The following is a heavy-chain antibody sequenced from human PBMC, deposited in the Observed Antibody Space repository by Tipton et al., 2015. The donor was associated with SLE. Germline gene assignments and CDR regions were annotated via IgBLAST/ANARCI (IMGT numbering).Heavy chain of an antibody. CDR2: IIPIFGSA. CDR3: ARSLTTIFGAEDSMHALDI. Sequence: QSGAEVKKPGSSVKVSCKASGGTFSSYPFNWVRQAPGQGLEWMGGIIPIFGSANYAQKFQGRVTITTDESTSTVYMELSSLRSEDTAVYYCARSLTTIFGAEDSMHALDIWGQGTMVTVSS. D-gene: IGHD3-3*01. CDR1: GGTFSSYP. V-gene: IGHV1-69*05. J-gene: IGHJ3*02.